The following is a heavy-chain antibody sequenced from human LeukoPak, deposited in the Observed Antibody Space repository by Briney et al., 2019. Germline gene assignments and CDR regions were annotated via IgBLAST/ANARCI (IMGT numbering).Heavy chain of an antibody. CDR2: INHSGST. J-gene: IGHJ6*04. CDR1: GGSFSGYY. CDR3: AELGITMIGGV. Sequence: SETLSLTCAVYGGSFSGYYWNWIRQPPGKGLEWIGEINHSGSTNYNPSLKSRVTISVDTSKNQFSLKVNSVIAADTAVYYCAELGITMIGGVWGKGTTVTISS. V-gene: IGHV4-34*01. D-gene: IGHD3-10*02.